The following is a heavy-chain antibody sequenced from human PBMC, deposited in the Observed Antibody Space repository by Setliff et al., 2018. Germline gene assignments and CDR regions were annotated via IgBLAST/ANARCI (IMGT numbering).Heavy chain of an antibody. CDR1: GHTFTGYY. CDR2: INPNSGGT. Sequence: GASVKVSCKASGHTFTGYYMHWVRQAPGQGPEWMGWINPNSGGTNYAQKFQGWVTMTRDTSISTAYMELSRLRSDDTAVYYCARGRDFWSGYLVYWGQGTLVTVSS. CDR3: ARGRDFWSGYLVY. J-gene: IGHJ4*02. V-gene: IGHV1-2*04. D-gene: IGHD3-3*01.